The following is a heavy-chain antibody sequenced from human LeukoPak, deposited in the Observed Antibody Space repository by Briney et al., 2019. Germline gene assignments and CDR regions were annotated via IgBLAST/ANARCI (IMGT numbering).Heavy chain of an antibody. CDR2: MNPNSGNT. V-gene: IGHV1-8*01. J-gene: IGHJ4*02. CDR3: ARGYYDTNGYYYRLDS. D-gene: IGHD3-22*01. Sequence: ASVKVSCKASGYTFTTYDINWVRQTTVQGLEWMGWMNPNSGNTGYAQKFQGRVTMTRNTSISTAYMELSSLRSEDTAVYYCARGYYDTNGYYYRLDSWGQGTLVTVSS. CDR1: GYTFTTYD.